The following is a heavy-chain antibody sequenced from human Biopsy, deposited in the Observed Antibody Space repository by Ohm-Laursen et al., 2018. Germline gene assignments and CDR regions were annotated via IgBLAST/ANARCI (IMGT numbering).Heavy chain of an antibody. V-gene: IGHV3-23*01. D-gene: IGHD3-3*01. CDR2: ISANGATS. CDR1: GFTFSTYE. J-gene: IGHJ5*02. CDR3: AKGGSITIFGVVINNCFDP. Sequence: SLRLSCAASGFTFSTYEMSWVRQAPGKGPEWVSTISANGATSYYADSVKGRFTISRDNSKNTLYLQMNSVRADDTAIYYCAKGGSITIFGVVINNCFDPWGQGTLVTVSP.